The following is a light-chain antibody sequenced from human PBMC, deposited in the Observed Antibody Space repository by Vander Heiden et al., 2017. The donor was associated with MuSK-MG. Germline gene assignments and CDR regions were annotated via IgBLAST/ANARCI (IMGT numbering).Light chain of an antibody. Sequence: QSALTQPASVSGSPGQSITISCTGTSSDVGGYNYVSCYQQHPGKAPKLMIYDVSNRPSGVSNRFSGSKSGNTASLTISGLQAEDEADYYCSSYTSSSTLSFGTGTKVTVL. CDR2: DVS. V-gene: IGLV2-14*03. CDR1: SSDVGGYNY. J-gene: IGLJ1*01. CDR3: SSYTSSSTLS.